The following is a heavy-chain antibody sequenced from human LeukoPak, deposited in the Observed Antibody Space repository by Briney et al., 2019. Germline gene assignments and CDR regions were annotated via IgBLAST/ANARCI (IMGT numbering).Heavy chain of an antibody. D-gene: IGHD3-3*01. CDR1: GYTFTSYD. J-gene: IGHJ6*02. CDR3: ARVTGGYDFWSGYYTPGYYYYYGMVV. CDR2: MNPNSGNT. Sequence: ASVKVSCKASGYTFTSYDINWVRQATGQGLEWMGWMNPNSGNTDYAQKFQGRVTMTRNTSISTAYMELSSLRSEDTAVYYCARVTGGYDFWSGYYTPGYYYYYGMVVWGQGTTVTVSS. V-gene: IGHV1-8*01.